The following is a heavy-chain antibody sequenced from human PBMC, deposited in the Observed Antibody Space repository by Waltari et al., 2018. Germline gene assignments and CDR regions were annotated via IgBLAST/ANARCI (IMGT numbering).Heavy chain of an antibody. CDR2: VFYTGTT. D-gene: IGHD6-13*01. CDR1: GGPIRRYS. J-gene: IGHJ4*02. V-gene: IGHV4-59*13. Sequence: QVQLQESGPRLMRPSETLSLTCAISGGPIRRYSLRWVNRLPDKGLEWSGYVFYTGTTSYSPSLKSRVTMSVDTSKNQFSLKLSSVTAADTAVYYCARDEAYSSSWYLYWGQGTLVTVSS. CDR3: ARDEAYSSSWYLY.